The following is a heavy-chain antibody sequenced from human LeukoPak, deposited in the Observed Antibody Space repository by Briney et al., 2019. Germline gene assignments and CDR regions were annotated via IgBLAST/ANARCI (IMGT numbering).Heavy chain of an antibody. CDR1: GFTVSRNY. CDR2: IYSGVRT. J-gene: IGHJ5*02. CDR3: ARDLGQYYDTSDNWFDP. V-gene: IGHV3-53*01. D-gene: IGHD3-22*01. Sequence: PGGSLRLSCAASGFTVSRNYMSWVRQAPGKGLEWVSVIYSGVRTYYADSVKGRFTISRDNSKNTLYLQMNSLRAEDTAVYYCARDLGQYYDTSDNWFDPWGQGTLVTVSS.